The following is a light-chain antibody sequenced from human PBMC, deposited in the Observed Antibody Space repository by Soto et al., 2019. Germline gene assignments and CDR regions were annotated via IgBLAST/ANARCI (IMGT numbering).Light chain of an antibody. Sequence: IVLTQYPATLSVSTWERATLSFRASQRFSSNLAWYQQKPCQAPMLLIYGASTRATGIPARFSGSGAGKEFTLASSSLQSEDFALYHCHQYNNWAVGTFAQGTKVHIK. CDR3: HQYNNWAVGT. CDR1: QRFSSN. V-gene: IGKV3-15*01. J-gene: IGKJ1*01. CDR2: GAS.